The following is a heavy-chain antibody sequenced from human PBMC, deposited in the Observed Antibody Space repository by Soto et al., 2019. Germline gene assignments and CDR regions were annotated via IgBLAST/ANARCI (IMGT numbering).Heavy chain of an antibody. CDR2: IIPIFGTA. Sequence: QVQLVQSGAEVKKPGSSVKVSCKASGGTFSSYAISWVRQAPGQGLEWMGGIIPIFGTANYAQKFQGRVTITADKSTSTAYMELSSLRSEDTAVYYCARGRYDILTVYYDSFDYWGQGTLVTVSS. CDR1: GGTFSSYA. D-gene: IGHD3-9*01. V-gene: IGHV1-69*06. CDR3: ARGRYDILTVYYDSFDY. J-gene: IGHJ4*02.